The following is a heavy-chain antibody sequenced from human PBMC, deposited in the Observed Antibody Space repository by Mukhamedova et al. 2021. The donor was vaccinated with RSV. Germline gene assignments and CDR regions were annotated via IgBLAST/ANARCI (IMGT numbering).Heavy chain of an antibody. V-gene: IGHV3-33*01. CDR2: IWYDGSNK. J-gene: IGHJ6*01. CDR1: SSYG. CDR3: ARSMSGYDTFYYYYGMD. Sequence: SSYGMHWVRQAPGKGLEWVAVIWYDGSNKYYADSVKGRFTISRDNSKNTLYLQMNSLRAEDTAVYYCARSMSGYDTFYYYYGMD. D-gene: IGHD5-12*01.